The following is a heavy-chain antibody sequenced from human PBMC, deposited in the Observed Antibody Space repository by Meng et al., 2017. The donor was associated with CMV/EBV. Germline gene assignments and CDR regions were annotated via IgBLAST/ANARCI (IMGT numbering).Heavy chain of an antibody. J-gene: IGHJ6*02. CDR1: GYTFTSYG. Sequence: ASVKVSCKASGYTFTSYGISWVRQAPGQGLEWMGWISAYNGNTNYAQKLQGRVTMTTDTSTSTAYMELRSLGSDDTAVYYCARSVPAAMEYSSSPGNYYGMDVWGQGTTVTVSS. CDR3: ARSVPAAMEYSSSPGNYYGMDV. V-gene: IGHV1-18*01. CDR2: ISAYNGNT. D-gene: IGHD2-2*01.